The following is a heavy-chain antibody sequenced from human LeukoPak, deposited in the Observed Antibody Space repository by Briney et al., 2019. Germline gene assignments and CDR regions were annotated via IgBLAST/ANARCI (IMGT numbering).Heavy chain of an antibody. D-gene: IGHD2-15*01. V-gene: IGHV3-48*03. CDR3: AREGGWTFDY. Sequence: PGGSLRLSCAACGFTFRRYEMNWVRQAPGKGREWVSYISSSGSTINYVDSVKGRFTISRDNAKNSLYLQMNSLRAEDTAVYYCAREGGWTFDYWGQGTLVTVSS. J-gene: IGHJ4*02. CDR2: ISSSGSTI. CDR1: GFTFRRYE.